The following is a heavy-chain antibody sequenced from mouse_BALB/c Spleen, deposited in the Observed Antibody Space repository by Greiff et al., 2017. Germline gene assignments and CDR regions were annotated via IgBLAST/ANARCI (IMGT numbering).Heavy chain of an antibody. V-gene: IGHV5-4*02. CDR3: ARERENAMDY. Sequence: DVHLVESGGGLVKPGGSLKLSCAASGFTFSDYYMYWVRQTPEKRLEWVATISDGGSYTYYPDSVKGRFTISRDNAKNNLYLQMSSLKSEDTAMYYCARERENAMDYWGQGTSVTVSS. CDR1: GFTFSDYY. J-gene: IGHJ4*01. CDR2: ISDGGSYT.